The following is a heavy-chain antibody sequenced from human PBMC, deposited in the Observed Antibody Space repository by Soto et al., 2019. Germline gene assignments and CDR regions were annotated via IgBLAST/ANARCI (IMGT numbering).Heavy chain of an antibody. V-gene: IGHV2-26*01. CDR2: FLSDAER. D-gene: IGHD4-17*01. CDR3: ARMDGDYNYYGLDV. CDR1: GFSLTNGRMG. J-gene: IGHJ6*02. Sequence: SGPTLVNPTETLTLTCSVSGFSLTNGRMGVSWIRQPPGKALEWLAHFLSDAERSYSTSMQSRLNMYKDSSGSQVVLTMTNMAPADTATYFCARMDGDYNYYGLDVWGHGSAVTVSS.